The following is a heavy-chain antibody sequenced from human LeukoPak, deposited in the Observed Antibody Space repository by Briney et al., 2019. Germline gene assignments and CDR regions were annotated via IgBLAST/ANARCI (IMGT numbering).Heavy chain of an antibody. CDR3: ARDVGGYNYGYSLDY. Sequence: SETLSLTCTVSGGSISSSSYYWGWIRQPAGKGLEWIGRIYTSGSTSYNSSLKSRVTMSVDTSKNQFSLRLSSVTAADTAVYYCARDVGGYNYGYSLDYWGQGTLVSVSS. D-gene: IGHD5-18*01. CDR1: GGSISSSSYY. CDR2: IYTSGST. J-gene: IGHJ4*02. V-gene: IGHV4-61*02.